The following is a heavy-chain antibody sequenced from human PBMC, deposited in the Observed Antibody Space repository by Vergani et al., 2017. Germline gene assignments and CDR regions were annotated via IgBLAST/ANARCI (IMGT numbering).Heavy chain of an antibody. D-gene: IGHD1-26*01. J-gene: IGHJ4*02. CDR2: IKQDGSEK. CDR3: ARDQISVGAAFDY. V-gene: IGHV3-7*01. Sequence: EVQLVESGGGLVQPGGSLRLSCAASGFTFSSYWMSWVRQAPGKGLEWVTNIKQDGSEKYYVDSVKGRFTISRDNAKNSLYLQMNSLRAEDTAVYYCARDQISVGAAFDYWGQGTLVTVSS. CDR1: GFTFSSYW.